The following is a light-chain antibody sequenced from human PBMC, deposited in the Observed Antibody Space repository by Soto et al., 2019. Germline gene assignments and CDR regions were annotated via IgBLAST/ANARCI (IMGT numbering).Light chain of an antibody. J-gene: IGKJ3*01. CDR1: QRVSSN. Sequence: EIVMTQSPATLSVSPGERATLSCRARQRVSSNLAWFQQKPGQAPRLLIYGVSTRATGIPARFSGSGSGTEFTLTISSLQSEDFAVYYCQQYNDWPPVTFGPGTKVDIK. CDR2: GVS. CDR3: QQYNDWPPVT. V-gene: IGKV3-15*01.